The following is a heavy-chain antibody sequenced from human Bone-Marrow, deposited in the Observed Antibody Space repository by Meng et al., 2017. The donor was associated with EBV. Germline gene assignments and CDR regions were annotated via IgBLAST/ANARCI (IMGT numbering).Heavy chain of an antibody. CDR1: GFTFSTYA. V-gene: IGHV3-23*01. Sequence: VQLLESRGGLGQPGGSLRLSCAASGFTFSTYAMSWGRQAPWKGLEWVSATSGSGGSTYYADSVKGRFTISRDNSKNTLYLQMNSLRAEDTAIYYCAKVRIAVAEHWAFDIWGQGTMVTVSS. CDR2: TSGSGGST. CDR3: AKVRIAVAEHWAFDI. J-gene: IGHJ3*02. D-gene: IGHD6-19*01.